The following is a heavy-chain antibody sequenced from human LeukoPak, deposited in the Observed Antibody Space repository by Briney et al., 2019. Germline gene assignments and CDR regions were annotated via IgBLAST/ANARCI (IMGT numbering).Heavy chain of an antibody. J-gene: IGHJ4*02. CDR3: ARDPGDGYWGGFDY. D-gene: IGHD5-24*01. V-gene: IGHV3-7*05. Sequence: PGLSLRLSCAASGFTFSNYWMSWVRQAPAKGLEWVANINPDGSEEYYVDSVKGRFTISRDNAKNSLYLQMDSLRAEDTAVYYCARDPGDGYWGGFDYWGQGTLVTVSS. CDR1: GFTFSNYW. CDR2: INPDGSEE.